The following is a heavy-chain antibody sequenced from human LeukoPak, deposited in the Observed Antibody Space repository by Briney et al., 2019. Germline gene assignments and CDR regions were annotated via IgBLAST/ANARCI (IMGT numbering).Heavy chain of an antibody. D-gene: IGHD6-19*01. Sequence: GGSLRLSCAASGFTFSSYWMSWVRQAPGKGLEWVANIKQDGSEKYYVDSVKGRFTISRDNAKNSLYLQMNSLRAEDTAVYYCARDKGQWLVRSPASWYFDLWGRGTLVTVSS. V-gene: IGHV3-7*01. CDR3: ARDKGQWLVRSPASWYFDL. J-gene: IGHJ2*01. CDR2: IKQDGSEK. CDR1: GFTFSSYW.